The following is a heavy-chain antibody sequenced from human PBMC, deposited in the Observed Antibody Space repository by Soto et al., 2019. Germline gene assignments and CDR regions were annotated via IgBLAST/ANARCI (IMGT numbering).Heavy chain of an antibody. J-gene: IGHJ6*02. CDR2: IIPMFSTP. V-gene: IGHV1-69*13. CDR3: ARAQFSDILTADDYGMDV. D-gene: IGHD3-9*01. Sequence: ASVKVSCKASGGNFRSEAISWVRQAPGHGLEWMGRIIPMFSTPHYAQKFQGRVTIIADESTTTVNMEMRGLTYEDTAVYYCARAQFSDILTADDYGMDVWGQGTSVTVSS. CDR1: GGNFRSEA.